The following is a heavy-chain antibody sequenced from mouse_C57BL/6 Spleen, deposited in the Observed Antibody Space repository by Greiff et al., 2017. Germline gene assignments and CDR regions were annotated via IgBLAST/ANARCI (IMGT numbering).Heavy chain of an antibody. CDR2: ISSGGDYI. Sequence: EVQVVESGEGLVKPGGSLKLSCAASGFTFSSYAMSWVRQTPEKRLEWVAYISSGGDYIYYADTVKGRFTISRDNTRNTLYLQMSSLKSEDTAMYYCTRGRGLGRYFDVWGTGTTVTVSS. CDR3: TRGRGLGRYFDV. J-gene: IGHJ1*03. CDR1: GFTFSSYA. V-gene: IGHV5-9-1*02. D-gene: IGHD4-1*01.